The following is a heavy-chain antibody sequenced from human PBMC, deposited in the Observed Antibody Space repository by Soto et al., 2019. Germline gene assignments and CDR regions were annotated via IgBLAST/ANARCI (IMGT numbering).Heavy chain of an antibody. V-gene: IGHV3-23*01. CDR2: ISGSGGNT. CDR3: AKCAGSGWYPDY. CDR1: GFTFSSYA. J-gene: IGHJ4*02. Sequence: EVQLLASAGGLVQPGGPLSLSCAASGFTFSSYAMRWVRQAPGKGLEWVSAISGSGGNTYYADTVKGRFTISRDNAKNTLFLQLNSLRAEDTAVYYCAKCAGSGWYPDYWCQGTLGTVSS. D-gene: IGHD6-19*01.